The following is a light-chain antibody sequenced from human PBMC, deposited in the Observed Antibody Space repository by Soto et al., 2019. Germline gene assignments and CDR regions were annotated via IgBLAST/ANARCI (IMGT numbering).Light chain of an antibody. J-gene: IGKJ4*01. CDR3: QQLRSYPST. CDR2: DAS. Sequence: IQLTQSPSPLSASVGDRFTVTCRASQDIRNYLAWYQQKPGKXPKXXICDASTLYSGVPSRFSGSGSGTDFTLTISGLQPEDFAAYYCQQLRSYPSTFGGGTKVDIK. V-gene: IGKV1-9*01. CDR1: QDIRNY.